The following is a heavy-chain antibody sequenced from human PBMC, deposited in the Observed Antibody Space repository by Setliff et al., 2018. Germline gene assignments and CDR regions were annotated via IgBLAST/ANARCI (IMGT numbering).Heavy chain of an antibody. D-gene: IGHD3-22*01. Sequence: SETLSLTCSVSGASISSGNDFWNWIRQPAGKGLEWIGNIYTNGGTDYSPSLRSRVTISLDTSKNQFPLKLSSVTASDTAVYYCARQLCSSGYCYATTFDYWGQGTLVTVSS. V-gene: IGHV4-61*09. CDR2: IYTNGGT. CDR3: ARQLCSSGYCYATTFDY. J-gene: IGHJ4*02. CDR1: GASISSGNDF.